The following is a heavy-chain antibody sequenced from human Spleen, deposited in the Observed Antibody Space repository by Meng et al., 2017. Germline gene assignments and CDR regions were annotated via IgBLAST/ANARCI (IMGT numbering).Heavy chain of an antibody. Sequence: GELPQLVVGMVKPSQTLSPNGAISRHSVSRNSAAWTVITQSPSRGLGWLGRTCYRSKWFNDYSGSVKGRITINPDTSKNQLSLQLNSGAPECTAVYYCARGYNYKFWGQGTLVTVSS. CDR2: TCYRSKWFN. CDR1: RHSVSRNSAA. V-gene: IGHV6-1*02. J-gene: IGHJ1*01. D-gene: IGHD5-18*01. CDR3: ARGYNYKF.